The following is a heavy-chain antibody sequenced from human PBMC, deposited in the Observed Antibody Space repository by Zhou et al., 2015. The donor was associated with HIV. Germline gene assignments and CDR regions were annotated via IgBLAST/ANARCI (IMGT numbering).Heavy chain of an antibody. J-gene: IGHJ6*02. CDR3: ARDKVGGGGYYGMDV. V-gene: IGHV1-46*01. D-gene: IGHD2-15*01. CDR1: GYTFTNYY. Sequence: QVQLVQSGADVKKPGASVKVSCKASGYTFTNYYMHWVRQAPGQGLEWMGIIHPSGGSTSYAQRFQGRVTMTRDTSTSTVYMELSSLRSEDTAVYYCARDKVGGGGYYGMDVWGQGTTVTVSS. CDR2: IHPSGGST.